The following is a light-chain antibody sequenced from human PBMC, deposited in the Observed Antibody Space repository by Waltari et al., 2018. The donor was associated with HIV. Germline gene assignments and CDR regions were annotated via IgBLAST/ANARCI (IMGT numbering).Light chain of an antibody. CDR2: VNT. V-gene: IGLV1-40*01. CDR1: RSNIGAGYD. J-gene: IGLJ2*01. CDR3: ESYDSSLSGRI. Sequence: QSVLTQPPSVSGAPGQRVTISCTGSRSNIGAGYDVHWYQQLPGTAPKLLIFVNTNRPSGVPDRFSGSKSGTSASLAITGLQAEDEAVYYCESYDSSLSGRIFGGGTQLTVL.